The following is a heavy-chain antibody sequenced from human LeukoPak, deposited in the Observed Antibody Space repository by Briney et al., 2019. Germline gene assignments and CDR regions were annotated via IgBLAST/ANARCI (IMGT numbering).Heavy chain of an antibody. V-gene: IGHV3-23*01. CDR3: AKDLGLSVGTTPFDF. D-gene: IGHD1-26*01. Sequence: GGSLRLSCAASGFTFSTYAMSWVRQAPGKGLEWIATIKGSDGSTYFPDSVKGRYTISRDNSKNTLYLQMDSLRAEDTAIYYCAKDLGLSVGTTPFDFWGQGTLVTVSS. CDR2: IKGSDGST. J-gene: IGHJ4*02. CDR1: GFTFSTYA.